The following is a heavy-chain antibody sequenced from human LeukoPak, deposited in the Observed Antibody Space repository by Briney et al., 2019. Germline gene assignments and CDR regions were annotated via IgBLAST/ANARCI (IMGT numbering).Heavy chain of an antibody. J-gene: IGHJ4*02. Sequence: GGSLRLSCAASGFIFSNYAMTWVRQAPGKGLEWVSSSGSTTDYSDSVKGRFTISRGNSKNTSYLQMNSLRANDTAVYYCTRDSSYGDYSTAFDYWGQGALVTVSS. CDR1: GFIFSNYA. CDR2: SGSTT. CDR3: TRDSSYGDYSTAFDY. D-gene: IGHD4-17*01. V-gene: IGHV3-23*01.